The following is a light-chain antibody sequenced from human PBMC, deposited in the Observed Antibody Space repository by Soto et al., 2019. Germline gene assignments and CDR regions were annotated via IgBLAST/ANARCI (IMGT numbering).Light chain of an antibody. CDR1: QSVSNNY. CDR3: QQYATSPLT. CDR2: GAS. Sequence: EIVLTQSPGTLSLSPGERATLSCRASQSVSNNYLAWYQQKPGQAPRLLIYGASNRATGIPDRFSGSGSGTDFTLTISRLEPEDFAVYHCQQYATSPLTFGGGTTLEIK. V-gene: IGKV3-20*01. J-gene: IGKJ4*01.